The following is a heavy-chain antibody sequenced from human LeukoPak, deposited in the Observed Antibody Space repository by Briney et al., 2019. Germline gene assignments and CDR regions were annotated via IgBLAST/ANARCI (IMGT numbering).Heavy chain of an antibody. J-gene: IGHJ6*02. CDR2: IYYSGST. CDR1: GGSISSYY. CDR3: ARDYPYGSGSYFGYYYYGMDV. Sequence: SETLSLTCTVSGGSISSYYWSWIRQPPGKGLEWIGYIYYSGSTNYNPSLKSRVTISVDTSKNQSSLKLSSVTAADTAVYYCARDYPYGSGSYFGYYYYGMDVWGQGTTVTVSS. D-gene: IGHD3-10*01. V-gene: IGHV4-59*01.